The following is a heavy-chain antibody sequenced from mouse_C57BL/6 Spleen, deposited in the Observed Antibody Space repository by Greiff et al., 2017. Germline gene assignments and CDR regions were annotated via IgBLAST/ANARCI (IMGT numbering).Heavy chain of an antibody. CDR2: IDPETGGT. D-gene: IGHD2-3*01. V-gene: IGHV1-15*01. Sequence: LVESGAELVRPGASVTLSCKASGYTFTDYEMHWVKQTPVHGLEWIGAIDPETGGTAYNQKFKGKAILTADKSSSTAYMELRSLTSEDSAVYYCTRDLSYDGYLLYAMDYWGQGTSVTVSS. J-gene: IGHJ4*01. CDR3: TRDLSYDGYLLYAMDY. CDR1: GYTFTDYE.